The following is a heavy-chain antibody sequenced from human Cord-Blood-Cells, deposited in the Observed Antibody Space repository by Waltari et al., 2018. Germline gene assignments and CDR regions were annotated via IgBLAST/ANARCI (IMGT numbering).Heavy chain of an antibody. J-gene: IGHJ4*02. CDR1: GFTFSNAW. D-gene: IGHD6-19*01. CDR3: TTDRYSSGYFDY. Sequence: EVQLVESGGGLVKPGGSLRLSCAASGFTFSNAWMSWVRQAPGKGLEWVGRIKSKTDGGTTDYAAPVKGSFTISRYDSKNTQYLQINSLKTEDTAVYYCTTDRYSSGYFDYWGQGTLVTVSS. CDR2: IKSKTDGGTT. V-gene: IGHV3-15*01.